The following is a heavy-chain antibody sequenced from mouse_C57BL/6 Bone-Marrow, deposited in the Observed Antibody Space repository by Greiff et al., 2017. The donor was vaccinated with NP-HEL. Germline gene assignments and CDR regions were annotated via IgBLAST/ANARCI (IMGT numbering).Heavy chain of an antibody. V-gene: IGHV1-69*01. CDR3: ARLYYGAWFAY. CDR1: GYTFTSYW. CDR2: IDPSDSYT. D-gene: IGHD1-1*01. J-gene: IGHJ3*01. Sequence: QVQLQQPGAELVMPGASVKLSCKASGYTFTSYWMHWVKQRPGQGLEWIGEIDPSDSYTNYNHKFKGKSTLTVDQSSSTAYMQLSSLTSEDSAVYYCARLYYGAWFAYWGQGTLVTVSA.